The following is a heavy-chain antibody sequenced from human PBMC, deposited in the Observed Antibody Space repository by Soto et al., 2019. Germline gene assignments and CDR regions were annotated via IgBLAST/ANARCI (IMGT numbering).Heavy chain of an antibody. D-gene: IGHD2-21*02. CDR1: GGSITNYY. CDR2: IHNSGNT. V-gene: IGHV4-59*01. J-gene: IGHJ3*01. Sequence: SETLSLTCTVPGGSITNYYWTWTRQLPGKRLEWIAHIHNSGNTNSNPSLKSRVTISMDTSKNQISLRLTSVTAADTAMYYCARLQYTVVTPIDLWGQGTMVTVSS. CDR3: ARLQYTVVTPIDL.